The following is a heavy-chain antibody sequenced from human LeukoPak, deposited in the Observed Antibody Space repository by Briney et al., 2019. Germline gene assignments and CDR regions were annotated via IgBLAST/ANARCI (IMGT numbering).Heavy chain of an antibody. CDR1: GGSISSSSYY. V-gene: IGHV4-39*07. Sequence: PSETLSLTCTVSGGSISSSSYYWGWIRQPPGKGLEWIGSIYYSGSTYYNPSLKSRVTISVDTSKNQFSLKLSSVTAADMAVYYCARGDYDILTGSGGFDYWGQGTLVTVSS. CDR3: ARGDYDILTGSGGFDY. CDR2: IYYSGST. D-gene: IGHD3-9*01. J-gene: IGHJ4*02.